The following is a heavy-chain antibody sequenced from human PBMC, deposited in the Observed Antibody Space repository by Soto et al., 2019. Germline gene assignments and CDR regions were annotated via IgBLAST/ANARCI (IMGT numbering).Heavy chain of an antibody. CDR2: ISDRDSTT. D-gene: IGHD6-19*01. Sequence: PGGSLRLSCAASEFTLSNYAMNWVRQAPGKGLEWVSGISDRDSTTYYAASVKGRFTISRDNSKNSVYLQMESLTAEDTALYYCAKGAVGHGWVFDYWGQGTLVTVSP. J-gene: IGHJ4*02. CDR1: EFTLSNYA. CDR3: AKGAVGHGWVFDY. V-gene: IGHV3-23*01.